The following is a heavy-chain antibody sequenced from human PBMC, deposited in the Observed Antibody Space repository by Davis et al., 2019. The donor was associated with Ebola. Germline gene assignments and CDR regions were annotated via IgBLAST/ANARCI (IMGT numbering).Heavy chain of an antibody. CDR1: GYSFTSYW. J-gene: IGHJ3*02. D-gene: IGHD1-20*01. V-gene: IGHV5-51*01. CDR3: ATLRRTITGMDDGFDI. Sequence: GGSLRLSCKGSGYSFTSYWIVWVRQMPGKGLECMGIIFPGDSDTRYSPSFQGQVTISADKSISTAYLQWSSLKASDTARYYCATLRRTITGMDDGFDIWGQGTMVTVSS. CDR2: IFPGDSDT.